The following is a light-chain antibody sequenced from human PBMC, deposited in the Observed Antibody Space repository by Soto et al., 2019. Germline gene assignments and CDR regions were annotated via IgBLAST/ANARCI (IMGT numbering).Light chain of an antibody. J-gene: IGKJ5*01. CDR2: DAS. CDR3: QQYDNLPPIT. Sequence: DIQMTQSPSSLSASVGDRVTITCQASQDISNYLNWYQQKPGKAPKLLIYDASSLETGVPSRFSGSRSGTDLTFTISSLQPEDIATYYYQQYDNLPPITFGQGTRLEI. V-gene: IGKV1-33*01. CDR1: QDISNY.